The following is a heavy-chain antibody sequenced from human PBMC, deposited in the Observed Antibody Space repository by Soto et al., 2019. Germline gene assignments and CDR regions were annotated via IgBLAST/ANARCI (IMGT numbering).Heavy chain of an antibody. V-gene: IGHV1-18*01. CDR1: VYTFITYG. Sequence: GASVKVSCKASVYTFITYGVSWVRQAPGQGLDWLGWISTYNGNTRYAERLQGRVTMTTDTTTNTAYMELRNLRSDDTAVYYCARGPTDYYDNSANYFLDYWGQGTLVTVSS. CDR2: ISTYNGNT. CDR3: ARGPTDYYDNSANYFLDY. D-gene: IGHD3-22*01. J-gene: IGHJ4*02.